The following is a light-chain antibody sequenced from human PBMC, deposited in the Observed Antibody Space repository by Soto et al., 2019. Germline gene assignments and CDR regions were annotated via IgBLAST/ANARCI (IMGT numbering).Light chain of an antibody. CDR1: HDSSNF. Sequence: IQKAQCPSAVSASGGDRAAITRMASHDSSNFLAWHQQKPGKVPQILIYTASTWQSGVPSRFSGSGSGTDFTLTISSLQPEDVATYYCQKYNRAPWTFGQGTKVDI. J-gene: IGKJ1*01. CDR2: TAS. V-gene: IGKV1-27*01. CDR3: QKYNRAPWT.